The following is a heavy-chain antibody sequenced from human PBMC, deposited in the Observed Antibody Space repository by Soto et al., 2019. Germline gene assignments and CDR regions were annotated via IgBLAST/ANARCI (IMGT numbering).Heavy chain of an antibody. V-gene: IGHV1-69*12. D-gene: IGHD5-12*01. J-gene: IGHJ6*02. CDR2: IIPIFPTP. Sequence: QVQLVQSGAEVKKPGSSVTVSCKASGGTFGNSAISWVRQAPGQGLEWMGGIIPIFPTPDYAQKFQGRVTISADRSTCICYMQLPSLSSDDTAVYYCARDKDWLHLGWNYYCGLDVWGQGTTVTVSS. CDR1: GGTFGNSA. CDR3: ARDKDWLHLGWNYYCGLDV.